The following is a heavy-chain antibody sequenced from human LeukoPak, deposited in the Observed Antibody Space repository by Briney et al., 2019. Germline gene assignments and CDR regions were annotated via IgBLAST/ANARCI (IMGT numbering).Heavy chain of an antibody. CDR2: IYPGDSDS. CDR1: GHSFTSNW. D-gene: IGHD2-2*01. V-gene: IGHV5-51*01. CDR3: ARRSPHCSGTSCYDDY. Sequence: GESLKISCKGSGHSFTSNWIGWVRQMPGKGLEWMAIIYPGDSDSRYSPSSQGQVTISADKSISTAYLQWSSLKASDTAMYYCARRSPHCSGTSCYDDYWGQGTLVTVSS. J-gene: IGHJ4*02.